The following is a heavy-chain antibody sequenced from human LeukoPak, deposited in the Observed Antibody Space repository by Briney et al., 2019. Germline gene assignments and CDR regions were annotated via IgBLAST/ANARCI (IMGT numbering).Heavy chain of an antibody. CDR1: GFNFRAYW. D-gene: IGHD2-2*01. V-gene: IGHV3-7*03. CDR3: ARIGHDLYQTFDF. CDR2: IHQHGSKE. J-gene: IGHJ4*01. Sequence: GGSLRLSCTPSGFNFRAYWMGRVRQAPGKGLEWVANIHQHGSKESYLDSVKGRFTISRDNAKSSIYLQMNSLRAEDTAIYYCARIGHDLYQTFDFWGNGTLITVSS.